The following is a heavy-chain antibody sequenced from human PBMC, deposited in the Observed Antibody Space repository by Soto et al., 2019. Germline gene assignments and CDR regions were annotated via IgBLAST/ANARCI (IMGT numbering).Heavy chain of an antibody. J-gene: IGHJ4*02. D-gene: IGHD3-22*01. CDR1: GFTFSSYA. CDR3: AKELNYYDSSGYYDY. CDR2: ISGSGGST. V-gene: IGHV3-23*01. Sequence: GGSLRLSCAASGFTFSSYAMSWVRQAPGKGLEWVSAISGSGGSTYYADSVKGRSTISRDNSKNTLYLQMNSLRAEDTAVYYCAKELNYYDSSGYYDYWGQGTLVTVSS.